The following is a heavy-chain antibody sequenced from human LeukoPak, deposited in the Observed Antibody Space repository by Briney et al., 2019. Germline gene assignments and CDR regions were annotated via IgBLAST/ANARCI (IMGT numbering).Heavy chain of an antibody. J-gene: IGHJ6*02. V-gene: IGHV1-2*02. CDR2: INPNSGGT. Sequence: GASVKVSCKASGYTFTGYYMHWVRQAPGQGLEWMGWINPNSGGTNYAQKSQGRVTMTRDTSISTAYMELSRLRSDDTAVYYCARDRASGLRYFDWLTSNYYYYYGMDVWGQGTTVTVSS. D-gene: IGHD3-9*01. CDR1: GYTFTGYY. CDR3: ARDRASGLRYFDWLTSNYYYYYGMDV.